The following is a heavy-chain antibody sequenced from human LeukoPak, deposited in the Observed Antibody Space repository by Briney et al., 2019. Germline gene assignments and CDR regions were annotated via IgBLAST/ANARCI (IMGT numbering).Heavy chain of an antibody. V-gene: IGHV3-49*04. CDR1: GFKFGDYA. CDR3: TRLRGGYFDA. D-gene: IGHD3-16*01. Sequence: GSLRLSCTTSGFKFGDYAMCWVRPVPGKGLEWVGLIRSNVFGGTTEYAAPVKGRFSFSRDDSKNIVYLQMNSLKSEDTALYYCTRLRGGYFDAWGQGTRVTASS. J-gene: IGHJ4*01. CDR2: IRSNVFGGTT.